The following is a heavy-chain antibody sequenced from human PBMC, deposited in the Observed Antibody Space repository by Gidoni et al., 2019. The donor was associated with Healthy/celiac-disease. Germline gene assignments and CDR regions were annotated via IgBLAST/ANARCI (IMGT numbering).Heavy chain of an antibody. CDR2: ISSSSRYI. Sequence: EVQLVESGGGLVKPGGSLRLSCAASGFPFSSYSMHWVGQYPGKGVEWVSAISSSSRYIYDADSGKGRFTISRDNAKNSLYLQMNSLRAEDTAVYYWARDWSGIAAAGSEGFYFDYWGQGTLVTVSS. J-gene: IGHJ4*02. CDR3: ARDWSGIAAAGSEGFYFDY. CDR1: GFPFSSYS. D-gene: IGHD6-13*01. V-gene: IGHV3-21*01.